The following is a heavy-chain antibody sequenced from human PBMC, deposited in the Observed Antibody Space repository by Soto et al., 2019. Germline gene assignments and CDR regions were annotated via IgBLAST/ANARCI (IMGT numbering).Heavy chain of an antibody. V-gene: IGHV3-48*03. CDR1: GFNFRMYE. J-gene: IGHJ5*01. D-gene: IGHD3-10*01. CDR2: ISSSGLTT. Sequence: GGSLRLSCQASGFNFRMYEMHWVRKAPGKGLEWVSYISSSGLTTYYADFAEGRFTISRDNAKDSLYLHLNSMRVGDTAVYSCARYGTRGDWWGLGTQVTVSS. CDR3: ARYGTRGDW.